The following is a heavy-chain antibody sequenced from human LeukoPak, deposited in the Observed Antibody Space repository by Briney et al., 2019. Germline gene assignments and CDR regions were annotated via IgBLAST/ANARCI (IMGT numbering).Heavy chain of an antibody. V-gene: IGHV4-34*01. J-gene: IGHJ4*02. Sequence: SETLSLTCAVYGGSFSGYYWSWIRQPPGKGLEWIGEINHSGSTNYNPSLKSRVTISVDTSKNQFSLKLSSVTAADTAVYYCARCDGYSSSSRALFDYWGQGTLVTVSS. D-gene: IGHD6-6*01. CDR1: GGSFSGYY. CDR2: INHSGST. CDR3: ARCDGYSSSSRALFDY.